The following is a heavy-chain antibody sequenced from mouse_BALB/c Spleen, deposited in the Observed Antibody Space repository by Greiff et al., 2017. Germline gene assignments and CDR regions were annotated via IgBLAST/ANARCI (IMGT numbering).Heavy chain of an antibody. Sequence: EVKVVESGAELVKPGASVKLSCKASGYTFTSYYMYWVKQRPEQGLEWIGWIDPENGDTEYAPKFQGKATMTADTSSNTAYLQLSSLTSEDTAVYYCNAELTGRGYYAMDYWGQGTSVTVSS. CDR1: GYTFTSYY. CDR3: NAELTGRGYYAMDY. V-gene: IGHV14-4*02. CDR2: IDPENGDT. D-gene: IGHD4-1*01. J-gene: IGHJ4*01.